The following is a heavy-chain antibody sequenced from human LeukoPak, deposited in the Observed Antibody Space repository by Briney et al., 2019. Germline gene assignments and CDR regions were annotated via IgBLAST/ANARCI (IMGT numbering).Heavy chain of an antibody. D-gene: IGHD6-19*01. V-gene: IGHV3-7*02. Sequence: GGSLRLSCAASGFTFSSYWMSGVRQAPGKGLEGVANIKQDGSDKYYVDSVKGRFTISRDNAKNSLYLQMNSLRAEDTAVYYCARGLIVAGRTQLPPDYWGQGTLVTVSS. CDR2: IKQDGSDK. CDR1: GFTFSSYW. CDR3: ARGLIVAGRTQLPPDY. J-gene: IGHJ4*02.